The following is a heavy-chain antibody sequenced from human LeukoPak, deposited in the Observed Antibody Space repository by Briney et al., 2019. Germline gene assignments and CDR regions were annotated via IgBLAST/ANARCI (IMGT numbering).Heavy chain of an antibody. J-gene: IGHJ4*02. D-gene: IGHD2-2*02. V-gene: IGHV5-51*01. CDR3: ARQGCSSTSCYTNYFDY. Sequence: GESLKISCKGSGYSFTSYWIGWVRQMPGKGLEWMGIIYPGDSDTRYSPSFQAQVTISADKSISTPYLQWSSLKASDTAMYYCARQGCSSTSCYTNYFDYWGQGSLVTVSS. CDR1: GYSFTSYW. CDR2: IYPGDSDT.